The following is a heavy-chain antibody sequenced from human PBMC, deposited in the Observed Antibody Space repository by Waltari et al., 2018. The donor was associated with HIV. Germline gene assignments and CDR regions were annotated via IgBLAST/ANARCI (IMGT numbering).Heavy chain of an antibody. CDR2: LNTDGSHP. Sequence: EVQLVESGGGLVQPGGSLRLSCAASGFTFSRYWMHWVRQTPGKGLVGVARLNTDGSHPGYADSVRGRFTISRDNAKSTLYLQMNSLKVEDMAVYYCVRGPNAWVGVDYWGPGTLVTVSS. CDR1: GFTFSRYW. V-gene: IGHV3-74*01. CDR3: VRGPNAWVGVDY. D-gene: IGHD3-10*01. J-gene: IGHJ4*02.